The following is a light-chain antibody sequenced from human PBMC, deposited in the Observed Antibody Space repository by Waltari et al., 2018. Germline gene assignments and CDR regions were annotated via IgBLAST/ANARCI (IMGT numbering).Light chain of an antibody. CDR1: SSDVGGYKY. CDR2: DVT. V-gene: IGLV2-11*01. J-gene: IGLJ3*02. CDR3: CSYAGSYPL. Sequence: QSALTQPRSVSGSPGQSVTISCTGTSSDVGGYKYVSWYQQHPGKAPKLMIYDVTKRPSGVPDRFSGSKSGNTASLTISGLQAEDEADYYCCSYAGSYPLFGGGTKLTVL.